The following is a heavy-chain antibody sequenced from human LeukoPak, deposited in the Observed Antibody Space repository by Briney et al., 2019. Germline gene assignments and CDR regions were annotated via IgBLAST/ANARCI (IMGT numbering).Heavy chain of an antibody. Sequence: GGSLRLSCAASGFTFSRYWMTWVRQAPGKGLEWAANIKEDGSDKSYADSVKGRFTVSRDNAKNSMYLQMNSLRVEDTAVYYCARDLNYRQSSANFDVFDIWGQGTMVTVSS. J-gene: IGHJ3*02. D-gene: IGHD4/OR15-4a*01. CDR1: GFTFSRYW. CDR3: ARDLNYRQSSANFDVFDI. CDR2: IKEDGSDK. V-gene: IGHV3-7*01.